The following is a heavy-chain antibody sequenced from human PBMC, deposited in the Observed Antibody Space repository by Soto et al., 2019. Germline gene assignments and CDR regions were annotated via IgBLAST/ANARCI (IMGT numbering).Heavy chain of an antibody. V-gene: IGHV3-23*01. CDR3: AKELLMVSFGGVIAHFDY. CDR1: GFTFGLYA. J-gene: IGHJ4*02. D-gene: IGHD3-16*02. CDR2: ITAAGETT. Sequence: SCAVSGFTFGLYAMNWVRQAPGKGLEWVSAITAAGETTYYADSVKGRFTISRDNSQNTLYLYMNSLRAEDTAVYYCAKELLMVSFGGVIAHFDYWGQGALVTSPQ.